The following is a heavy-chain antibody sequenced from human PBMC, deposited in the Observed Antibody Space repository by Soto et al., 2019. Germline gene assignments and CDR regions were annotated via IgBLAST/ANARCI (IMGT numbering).Heavy chain of an antibody. D-gene: IGHD3-22*01. Sequence: ASETLSLTCAVYGGSFSGYHWSWIRQPPGKGLEWIGEINHSGSTNYNPSLKSRVTISVDTSKNQFSLKLSSVTAADTAVYYCARYDSSGYYPTFDYWGQGTLVTVSS. CDR2: INHSGST. CDR3: ARYDSSGYYPTFDY. CDR1: GGSFSGYH. J-gene: IGHJ4*02. V-gene: IGHV4-34*01.